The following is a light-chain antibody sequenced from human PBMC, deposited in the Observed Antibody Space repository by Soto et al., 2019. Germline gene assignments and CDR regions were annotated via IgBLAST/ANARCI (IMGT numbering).Light chain of an antibody. J-gene: IGKJ1*01. Sequence: EIVLTQSPGTLSLSPGERATLSCRASQTVRSNYLAWYQQIPGQAPRLLIYGASSRATGIPDRFSGGGSGTDFTLTISRLEPEDFAVYYCQQYGTSPTFGQGTRVEVK. CDR2: GAS. CDR3: QQYGTSPT. CDR1: QTVRSNY. V-gene: IGKV3-20*01.